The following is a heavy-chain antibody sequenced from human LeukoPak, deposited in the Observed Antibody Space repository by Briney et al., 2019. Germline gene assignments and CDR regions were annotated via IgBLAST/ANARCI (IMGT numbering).Heavy chain of an antibody. J-gene: IGHJ5*02. CDR1: GDSTTSDS. D-gene: IGHD4-17*01. CDR3: ARTDSVNTDGLIHVLDP. CDR2: VYSIGYT. V-gene: IGHV4-4*07. Sequence: SERLSLTCTPSGDSTTSDSWRCIPQSPRKRLESIGRVYSIGYTDSSLYIKSRVILSIDTYRHQLSFSLNLTSVTAADTAFYYCARTDSVNTDGLIHVLDPWGRGTLVTVSS.